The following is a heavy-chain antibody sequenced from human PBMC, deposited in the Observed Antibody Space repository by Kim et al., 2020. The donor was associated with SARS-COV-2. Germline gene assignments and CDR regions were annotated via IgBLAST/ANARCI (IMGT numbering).Heavy chain of an antibody. CDR3: AGTRSSGWYTAFDI. V-gene: IGHV4-4*02. D-gene: IGHD6-19*01. Sequence: NPSLKSRVTISVDKSKNQFSLKLSSVTAADTAVYYCAGTRSSGWYTAFDIWGQGTMVTVSS. J-gene: IGHJ3*02.